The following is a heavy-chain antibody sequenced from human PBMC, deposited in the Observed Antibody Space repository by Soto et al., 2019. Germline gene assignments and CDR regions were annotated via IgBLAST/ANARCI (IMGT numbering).Heavy chain of an antibody. Sequence: SVKVSCNSSVYTFTSYGISWVRQAPGQGLEWMGWISAYNGNTNYAQKLKGRVTMTTDTSTSTAYMELRSLRSDDTAVYYCARESDDYGDYPSYWGQGTLVTVSS. D-gene: IGHD4-17*01. CDR1: VYTFTSYG. CDR3: ARESDDYGDYPSY. V-gene: IGHV1-18*04. J-gene: IGHJ4*02. CDR2: ISAYNGNT.